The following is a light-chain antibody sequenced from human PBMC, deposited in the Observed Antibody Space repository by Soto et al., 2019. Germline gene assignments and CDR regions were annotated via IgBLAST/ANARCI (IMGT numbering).Light chain of an antibody. CDR2: EVS. Sequence: QSALTQPASVSGSPGQSITISCTGTSSDVGGYNYVSWYQQHPGKAHKLMICEVSNRPSGVSNRFSGSKSGNTASLTISGLQAEDEADYYCSSYTSSSTPYVFGGGTKLTVL. J-gene: IGLJ1*01. CDR3: SSYTSSSTPYV. V-gene: IGLV2-14*01. CDR1: SSDVGGYNY.